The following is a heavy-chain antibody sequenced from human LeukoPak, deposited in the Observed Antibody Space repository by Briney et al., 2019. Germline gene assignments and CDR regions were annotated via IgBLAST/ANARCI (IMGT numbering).Heavy chain of an antibody. CDR1: GGSISSYY. CDR2: IYYSGST. Sequence: PSETPSLTCTVSGGSISSYYWSWIRQPPGKGLEWIGYIYYSGSTNYNPSLKSRVTISVDTSKNQFSLKLSSVTAADTAVYYCARDGRYSERFDYWGQGTLVTVSS. D-gene: IGHD1-1*01. V-gene: IGHV4-59*01. J-gene: IGHJ4*02. CDR3: ARDGRYSERFDY.